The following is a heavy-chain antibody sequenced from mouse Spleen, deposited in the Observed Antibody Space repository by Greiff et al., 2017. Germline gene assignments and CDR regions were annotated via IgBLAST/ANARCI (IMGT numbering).Heavy chain of an antibody. CDR3: ARNWGSYWYFDV. V-gene: IGHV2-2*02. CDR1: GFSLTSYG. Sequence: VKLVESGPGLVQPSQSLSITCTVSGFSLTSYGVHWVRQSPGKGLEWLGVIWSGGSTDYNAAFISRLSISKDNSKSQVFFKMNSLQANDTAIYYCARNWGSYWYFDVWGAGTTVTVSS. D-gene: IGHD1-1*01. J-gene: IGHJ1*01. CDR2: IWSGGST.